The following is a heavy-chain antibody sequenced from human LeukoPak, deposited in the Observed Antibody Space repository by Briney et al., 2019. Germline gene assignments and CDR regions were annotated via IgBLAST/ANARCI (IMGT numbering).Heavy chain of an antibody. CDR3: ARDGSGSYYYYYYYMDV. CDR1: GYTSTSYG. Sequence: GASVKVSCKASGYTSTSYGISWVRQAPGQGLEWMGWISAYNGNTNYAQKLQGRVTMTTDTSTSTAYMELRSLRSDDTAVYYCARDGSGSYYYYYYYMDVWGKGTTVTVSS. D-gene: IGHD3-10*01. CDR2: ISAYNGNT. J-gene: IGHJ6*03. V-gene: IGHV1-18*01.